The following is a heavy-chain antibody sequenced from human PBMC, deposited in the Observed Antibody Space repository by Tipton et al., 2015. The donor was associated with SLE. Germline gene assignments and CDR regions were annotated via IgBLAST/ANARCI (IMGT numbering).Heavy chain of an antibody. CDR1: GGSISSYY. CDR3: ARQVGGIAVAAHNWFDP. V-gene: IGHV4-59*08. D-gene: IGHD6-19*01. Sequence: TLSLTCTVSGGSISSYYWSWIRQPPGKGLEWIGYIYNSGSTNYNPSLKSRVTISVDTSKNQLSLKLSSVTAADTAVYYCARQVGGIAVAAHNWFDPWGQGTLVTVSS. J-gene: IGHJ5*02. CDR2: IYNSGST.